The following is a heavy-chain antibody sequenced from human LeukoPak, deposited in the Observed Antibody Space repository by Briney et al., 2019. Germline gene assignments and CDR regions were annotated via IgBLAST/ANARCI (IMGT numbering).Heavy chain of an antibody. J-gene: IGHJ4*02. Sequence: GGSLRLSCAVPGFTFSSAWMNWVRQAPGKGLEWVAFIRYDGSNKYYADSVKGRFTISRDNSKNTLYLQMNSLRAEDTAVYYCAKGGYSSSSRVLDYWGQGTLVTVSS. D-gene: IGHD6-6*01. CDR3: AKGGYSSSSRVLDY. CDR1: GFTFSSAW. V-gene: IGHV3-30*02. CDR2: IRYDGSNK.